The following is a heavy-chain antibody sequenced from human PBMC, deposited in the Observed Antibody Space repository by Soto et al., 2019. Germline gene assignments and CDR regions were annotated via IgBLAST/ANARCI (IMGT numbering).Heavy chain of an antibody. D-gene: IGHD3-22*01. CDR1: GFTFSDYY. CDR3: ARFTPDYYVSSGYWGAMDV. Sequence: QVQLVESGGGLVNPGGSLRLSCAASGFTFSDYYMNWIRQGPGKGLEWVSYISTRSSTIHYADSVKGRFTISRDNAKNSLYLQMNSLRAEDTAVYYCARFTPDYYVSSGYWGAMDVWSQGTTVTVSS. V-gene: IGHV3-11*01. CDR2: ISTRSSTI. J-gene: IGHJ6*02.